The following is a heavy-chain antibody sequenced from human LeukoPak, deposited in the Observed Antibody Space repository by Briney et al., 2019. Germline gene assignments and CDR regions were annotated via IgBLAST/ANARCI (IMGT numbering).Heavy chain of an antibody. CDR1: GNYW. CDR2: INSDGSWT. J-gene: IGHJ4*02. Sequence: GGSLKLSCAASGNYWMHWVRQAPGKGLVWVSHINSDGSWTSYADSVKGRFTISKDNAKNTVYLQMNSLRAEDTAVYYCVSFYETYWGRGTLVTVSS. CDR3: VSFYETY. V-gene: IGHV3-74*01. D-gene: IGHD2/OR15-2a*01.